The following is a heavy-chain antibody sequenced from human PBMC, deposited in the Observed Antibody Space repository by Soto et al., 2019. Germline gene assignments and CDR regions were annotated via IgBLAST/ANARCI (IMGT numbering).Heavy chain of an antibody. D-gene: IGHD4-17*01. CDR1: VGTLNSYT. CDR2: IIPVFGTT. J-gene: IGHJ4*02. V-gene: IGHV1-69*01. CDR3: SISNSYGRGDF. Sequence: QVQLVQSGAEVKKPGSSVRVSCKASVGTLNSYTISWVRQAPGQGLEWMGGIIPVFGTTDYAQKFQGRVTITADQSTGTAYMDLVSLSSEDTAIYYCSISNSYGRGDFWGQGTLVTVSA.